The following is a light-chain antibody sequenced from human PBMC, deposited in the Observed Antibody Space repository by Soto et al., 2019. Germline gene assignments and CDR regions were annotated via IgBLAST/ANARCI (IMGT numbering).Light chain of an antibody. CDR2: GAS. CDR1: QSVSSTF. V-gene: IGKV3-20*01. J-gene: IGKJ1*01. Sequence: EIVLTQSPGSLSLSPGERATLSCRASQSVSSTFFAWYQQRPGQAPRLIMYGASSRATGIPERFSGSGSVTDFTRTISRQEPEDFAVYYCQQFDSSVTFGQGTKVEIK. CDR3: QQFDSSVT.